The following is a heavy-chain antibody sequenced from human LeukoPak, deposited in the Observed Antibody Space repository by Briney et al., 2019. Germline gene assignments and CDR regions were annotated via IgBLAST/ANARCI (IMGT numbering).Heavy chain of an antibody. CDR3: ARSCGYSNGFDY. J-gene: IGHJ4*02. CDR1: GFTVSSNH. D-gene: IGHD5-18*01. Sequence: GGSLRLSCAASGFTVSSNHMSWVRQAPGKGLEWVSVVYSGGSTYYADSVKGRFTISRDNSKNTLYIQMNSLRAEDTAVYYCARSCGYSNGFDYWGQGTLVTVSS. CDR2: VYSGGST. V-gene: IGHV3-53*01.